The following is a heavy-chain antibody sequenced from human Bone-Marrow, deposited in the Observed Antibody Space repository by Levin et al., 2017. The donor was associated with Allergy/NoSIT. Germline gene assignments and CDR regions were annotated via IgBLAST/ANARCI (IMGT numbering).Heavy chain of an antibody. V-gene: IGHV3-11*01. CDR2: ISHSGYTT. J-gene: IGHJ6*02. Sequence: PGGSLRLSCVASGFTFSDHYMSWIRQVPGQGLEWISYISHSGYTTFYADSVKGRFTISRDNAKNSLYLQMNSLRVEDTAIYYCARENYYDSSGYVYYYYGMDVWGQGTTVSVSS. D-gene: IGHD3-22*01. CDR1: GFTFSDHY. CDR3: ARENYYDSSGYVYYYYGMDV.